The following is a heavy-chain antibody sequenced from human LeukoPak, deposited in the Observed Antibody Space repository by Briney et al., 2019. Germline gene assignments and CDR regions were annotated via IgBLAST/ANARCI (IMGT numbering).Heavy chain of an antibody. CDR3: ARVRSGYCNDY. CDR1: GFTFSSYS. CDR2: ISSSSSTI. J-gene: IGHJ4*02. Sequence: PGGSLRLSCAASGFTFSSYSMNWVRQAPGKGLDWVSYISSSSSTIYYADSVKGRFTISRGNAKNSVYLQMNSLRDEDTAVYYCARVRSGYCNDYWGQGTLVTVSS. D-gene: IGHD3-22*01. V-gene: IGHV3-48*02.